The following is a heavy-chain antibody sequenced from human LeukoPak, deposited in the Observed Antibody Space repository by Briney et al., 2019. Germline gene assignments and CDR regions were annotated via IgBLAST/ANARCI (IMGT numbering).Heavy chain of an antibody. J-gene: IGHJ6*03. CDR2: IKQDGSEK. Sequence: GGSLRLSCAASGFTFSNYWMSWVRQAPGKGLEWVANIKQDGSEKYYVDSMKGRFTISRDNAKNLLYLQMNSLRAEDTAVYYCVRIPAIYYYYMDVWGKGTTVTVSS. CDR1: GFTFSNYW. CDR3: VRIPAIYYYYMDV. D-gene: IGHD2-2*01. V-gene: IGHV3-7*01.